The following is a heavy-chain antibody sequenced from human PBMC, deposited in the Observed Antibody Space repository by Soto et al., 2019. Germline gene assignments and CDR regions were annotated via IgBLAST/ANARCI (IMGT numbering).Heavy chain of an antibody. CDR1: GYTFTSYG. V-gene: IGHV1-18*01. CDR3: ARGVDYYDSSGYQDFDY. D-gene: IGHD3-22*01. Sequence: QVQLVQSGAEVKKPGASVKVSCKASGYTFTSYGISWVRQAPGQGLDWMGWISAYNGNTNYAQKLQGRVTMTTDTSTSTAYMELRSLRSDDTAVYYCARGVDYYDSSGYQDFDYWGQGTLVTVSS. J-gene: IGHJ4*02. CDR2: ISAYNGNT.